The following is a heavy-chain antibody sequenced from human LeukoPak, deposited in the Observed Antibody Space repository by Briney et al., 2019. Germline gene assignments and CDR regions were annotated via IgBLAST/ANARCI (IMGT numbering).Heavy chain of an antibody. CDR2: ISSSTYI. V-gene: IGHV3-21*01. J-gene: IGHJ3*02. Sequence: GGSLRLSCAASGFTFSSYSMNWVRQAPGKGREWVSCISSSTYIYYADSVKGRFSISRDNAKNSLYLQMNSLRAEDTAVYYCARGRSPGAFDIWGQGTMVTVSS. CDR3: ARGRSPGAFDI. CDR1: GFTFSSYS.